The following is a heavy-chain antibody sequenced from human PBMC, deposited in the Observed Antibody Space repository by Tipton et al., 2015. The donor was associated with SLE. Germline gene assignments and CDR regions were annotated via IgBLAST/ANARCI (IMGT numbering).Heavy chain of an antibody. D-gene: IGHD5-12*01. Sequence: QSGAEVKKPGASVKVSCKASGYTFTGYYIHWVRQAPGQGLEWMGWINPNSGGTNYAQKFQGRVTMTRDTSISTAYMELRSLRSDDTAVYYCARGATITEYYYYGMDVWGQGTTVTVSS. CDR2: INPNSGGT. J-gene: IGHJ6*02. V-gene: IGHV1-2*02. CDR3: ARGATITEYYYYGMDV. CDR1: GYTFTGYY.